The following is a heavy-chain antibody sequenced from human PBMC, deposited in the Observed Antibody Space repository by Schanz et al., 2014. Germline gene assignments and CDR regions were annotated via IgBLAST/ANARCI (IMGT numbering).Heavy chain of an antibody. Sequence: EVQLVETGGGLIQPGGSLRLSCAASGFSVSHSYMTWVRQSPGKGLEWVSFIYPGGSTYYPDSVKGRFTISRDSSKNTVFLQMNSLRADDTAIYVCARNDYDDVDLSSFYFDHWGQGSLXTVSS. CDR2: IYPGGST. CDR1: GFSVSHSY. D-gene: IGHD3-22*01. V-gene: IGHV3-53*02. CDR3: ARNDYDDVDLSSFYFDH. J-gene: IGHJ4*02.